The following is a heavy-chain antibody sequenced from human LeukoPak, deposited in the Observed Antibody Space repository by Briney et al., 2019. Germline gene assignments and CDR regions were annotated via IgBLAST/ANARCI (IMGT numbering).Heavy chain of an antibody. Sequence: PSETLSLTCTVSGGSISSYYWSWLRQPPGKGLEWIGYIYYSGSTNYNPSLKSRVTISVDTSKNQFSLKLSSVTAADTAVYYCAREASSSPYDAFDIWGQGTMVTVSS. CDR2: IYYSGST. D-gene: IGHD6-6*01. V-gene: IGHV4-59*01. J-gene: IGHJ3*02. CDR3: AREASSSPYDAFDI. CDR1: GGSISSYY.